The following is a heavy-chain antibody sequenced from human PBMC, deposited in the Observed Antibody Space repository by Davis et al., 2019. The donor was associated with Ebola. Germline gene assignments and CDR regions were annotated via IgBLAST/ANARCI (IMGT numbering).Heavy chain of an antibody. V-gene: IGHV3-73*01. J-gene: IGHJ4*02. CDR2: IRSKANSYAT. CDR3: ARGIAVDQPWY. CDR1: GFTFSGSA. D-gene: IGHD2-21*01. Sequence: GGSLRLSCAASGFTFSGSAMHWVRQASGKGLEWVGRIRSKANSYATAYAASVKGRFTISRDNAKNTLYLQMNSLRPEDTAVYYCARGIAVDQPWYWGQGTLVTVSS.